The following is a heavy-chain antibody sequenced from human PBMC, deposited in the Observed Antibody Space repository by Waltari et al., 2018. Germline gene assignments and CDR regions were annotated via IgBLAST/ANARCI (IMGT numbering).Heavy chain of an antibody. CDR2: IYYSGST. CDR1: GGSISSSSYY. CDR3: ARDDPITMVRGVISGFDY. D-gene: IGHD3-10*01. J-gene: IGHJ4*02. V-gene: IGHV4-39*07. Sequence: QLQLQESGPGLVKPSETLSLTCTVSGGSISSSSYYWGWIRQPPGKGLEWIGSIYYSGSTYYNPSLKSRVTISVDTSKNQFSRNLSSVTAADTAVYYCARDDPITMVRGVISGFDYWGQGTLVTVSS.